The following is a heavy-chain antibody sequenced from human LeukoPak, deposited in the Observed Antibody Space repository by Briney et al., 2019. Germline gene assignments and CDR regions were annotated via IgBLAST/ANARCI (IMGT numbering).Heavy chain of an antibody. D-gene: IGHD6-13*01. V-gene: IGHV4-31*03. CDR1: GDSITSGGQY. CDR3: AGHKRAQQLMHDSSFDP. CDR2: IYNGVTT. J-gene: IGHJ5*02. Sequence: SETLSLTYTVSGDSITSGGQYWNWLRQRPGKGLEWIAYIYNGVTTYYNPFLRSRVTVSADTSKNQFSLTVNSVTAADTAVYYCAGHKRAQQLMHDSSFDPWGQGTLVTVSS.